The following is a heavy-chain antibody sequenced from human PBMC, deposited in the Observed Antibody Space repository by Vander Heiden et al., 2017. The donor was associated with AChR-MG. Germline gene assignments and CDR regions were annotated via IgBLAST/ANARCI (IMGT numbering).Heavy chain of an antibody. D-gene: IGHD6-19*01. V-gene: IGHV4-39*01. CDR1: GGSLSSSSYY. J-gene: IGHJ1*01. CDR3: ARISRHSSGWYHPSRAEYFQH. CDR2: IEYRGST. Sequence: QLQLQESGPGLVKPSETLSLTCTVSGGSLSSSSYYWGWIRQPPGEGLEGIGSIEYRGSTYYNPSLKSRVTISVDTSKNQFSLKLSSVTAADTAVYYCARISRHSSGWYHPSRAEYFQHWGQGTLVTVSS.